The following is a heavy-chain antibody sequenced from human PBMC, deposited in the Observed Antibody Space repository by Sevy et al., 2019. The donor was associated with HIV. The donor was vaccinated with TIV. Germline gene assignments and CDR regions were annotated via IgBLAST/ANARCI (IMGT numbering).Heavy chain of an antibody. CDR3: AREGCTKPHDY. J-gene: IGHJ4*02. CDR2: LSFGCGEI. CDR1: GFTFSKYS. V-gene: IGHV3-23*01. Sequence: GGSLRLSCAASGFTFSKYSMSWVRQPPGKGLEWVSTLSFGCGEINHADSVKGRFTISRDNSKNSLYLQMNNLRAEATVVYYCAREGCTKPHDYWGQGTLVTVSS. D-gene: IGHD2-8*01.